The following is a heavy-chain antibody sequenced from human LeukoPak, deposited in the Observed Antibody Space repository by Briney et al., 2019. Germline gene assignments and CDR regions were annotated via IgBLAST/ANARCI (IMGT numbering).Heavy chain of an antibody. CDR1: GYTFTGYY. CDR3: GREYYDGSGSWFDP. CDR2: INPNSGGT. D-gene: IGHD3-22*01. Sequence: PRASVKVSCKSSGYTFTGYYMHWVRQAPGQGLEWMGWINPNSGGTNYAQRFQGRVTMTRDTSISTAYMELSRLRSDDTAVYYCGREYYDGSGSWFDPWGQGTLVTVSS. V-gene: IGHV1-2*02. J-gene: IGHJ5*02.